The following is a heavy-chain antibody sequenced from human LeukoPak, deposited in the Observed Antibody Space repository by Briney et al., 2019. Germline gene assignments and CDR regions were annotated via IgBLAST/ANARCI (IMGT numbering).Heavy chain of an antibody. V-gene: IGHV3-30*04. CDR1: GFTFSSYA. CDR3: ARDRSEKYSLDY. CDR2: ISYDGSVK. D-gene: IGHD2-15*01. J-gene: IGHJ4*02. Sequence: PGGSLRLSCAAPGFTFSSYAMHWVRQAPGKGLEWITFISYDGSVKYYADSVKGRFTISRDNSKNTLYLQMNSLRAEDTAVFYCARDRSEKYSLDYWGQGTRVTVSS.